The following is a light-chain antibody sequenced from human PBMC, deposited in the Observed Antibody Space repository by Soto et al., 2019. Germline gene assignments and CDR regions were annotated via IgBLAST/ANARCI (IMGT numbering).Light chain of an antibody. CDR1: QSVSSNY. V-gene: IGKV3-20*01. J-gene: IGKJ1*01. CDR3: HQYGSSPET. Sequence: EIVLTQSPGTLSLSPGERATLSCRASQSVSSNYLAWYQQKPGQAPRLLIYGASSRATGIPDRFSGSGSGTDFTLTISRLAPEDFAVYYCHQYGSSPETFGQGTKVDIK. CDR2: GAS.